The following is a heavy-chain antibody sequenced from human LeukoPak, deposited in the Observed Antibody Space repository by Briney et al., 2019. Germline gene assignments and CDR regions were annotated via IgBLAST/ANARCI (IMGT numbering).Heavy chain of an antibody. D-gene: IGHD2-21*01. V-gene: IGHV3-23*01. Sequence: GGSPRLSCAASGFTFSSYAMNRVRQAPGEGLAWVSSISKSDGSTYYADSVKGRFTISRDNSKNTVYLHMDSLRVEDTAIYYCARGALIPDFRGQGTLVTVSS. J-gene: IGHJ4*02. CDR1: GFTFSSYA. CDR2: ISKSDGST. CDR3: ARGALIPDF.